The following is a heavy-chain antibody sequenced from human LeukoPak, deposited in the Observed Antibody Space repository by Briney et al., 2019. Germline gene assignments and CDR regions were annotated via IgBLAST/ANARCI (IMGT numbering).Heavy chain of an antibody. CDR2: ISTSSSYI. D-gene: IGHD6-6*01. Sequence: GGSLRLSCAASGFTFSSSDMSWVRQAPGKGLEWVSSISTSSSYIYYTDSGKGRFTISRDNAKNSLYLQMNSLRAEDTAVYYCARGSSNIAARNNWFDPWGQGTVVTVSS. CDR3: ARGSSNIAARNNWFDP. J-gene: IGHJ5*02. V-gene: IGHV3-21*01. CDR1: GFTFSSSD.